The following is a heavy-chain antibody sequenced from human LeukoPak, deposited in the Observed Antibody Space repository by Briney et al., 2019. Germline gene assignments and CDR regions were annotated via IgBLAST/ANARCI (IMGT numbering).Heavy chain of an antibody. CDR1: GFTTATYG. CDR3: ATLAAGSLDY. V-gene: IGHV3-30*02. Sequence: GGSLRLSCAASGFTTATYGLHWVRQAPGKGLEWLAFIRFDGSNRYYADSVKGRFTISRDTSKNMLYLQMNSLRAEDAAVYYCATLAAGSLDYWGQGTLVTVAS. CDR2: IRFDGSNR. D-gene: IGHD3-10*01. J-gene: IGHJ4*02.